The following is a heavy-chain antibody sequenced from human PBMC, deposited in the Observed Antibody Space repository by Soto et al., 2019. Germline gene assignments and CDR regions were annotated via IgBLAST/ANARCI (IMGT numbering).Heavy chain of an antibody. J-gene: IGHJ2*01. Sequence: PSETLSLTCTVSGGSISSGGYYWSWIRQHPGKGLEWIGYIYYSGSTYYNPSLKSRVTISVDTSKNQFSLKLSSVTAADTAVYYCARDPGGSSWYNLWGRGTLVTVSS. D-gene: IGHD6-13*01. CDR3: ARDPGGSSWYNL. V-gene: IGHV4-31*03. CDR1: GGSISSGGYY. CDR2: IYYSGST.